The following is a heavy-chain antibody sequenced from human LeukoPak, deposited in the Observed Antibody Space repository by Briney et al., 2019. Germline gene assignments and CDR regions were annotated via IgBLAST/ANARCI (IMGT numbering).Heavy chain of an antibody. CDR1: GFPFSRYS. Sequence: GGSLRLSCAASGFPFSRYSMHWVRQAPGKGLEWVAVISYDGGNKYYADPVKGRFTISRDNSKNTLYLQMNSLRAEDTAVYYCARDQGYCSGGSCSAGVYYFDYWGQGTLVTVSS. CDR3: ARDQGYCSGGSCSAGVYYFDY. J-gene: IGHJ4*02. V-gene: IGHV3-30*04. D-gene: IGHD2-15*01. CDR2: ISYDGGNK.